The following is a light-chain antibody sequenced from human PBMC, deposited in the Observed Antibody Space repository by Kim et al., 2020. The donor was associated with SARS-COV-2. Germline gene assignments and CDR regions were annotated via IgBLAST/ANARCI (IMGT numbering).Light chain of an antibody. CDR2: RSN. CDR1: RSNVGTNY. Sequence: SVLTQPPSASGTPGQRVTISCSASRSNVGTNYVYWYQQLPGTAPKLLIYRSNQRPSGVPDRFSGSKSGTSASLAISGLRSEDEADYYCSAWDESLSNWVFGGGTQLTVL. J-gene: IGLJ3*02. CDR3: SAWDESLSNWV. V-gene: IGLV1-47*01.